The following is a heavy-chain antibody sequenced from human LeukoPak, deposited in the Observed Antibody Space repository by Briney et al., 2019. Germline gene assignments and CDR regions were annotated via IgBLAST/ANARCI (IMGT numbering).Heavy chain of an antibody. Sequence: GGSLRLSCAASGFTFSSHSMNWVRQAPGKGMEWVSYISSSSSTIYYADSVKGRFTISRDNAKNSLYLQMNSLRDEDTAVYYCARGPRGYTNYGPFDYWGQGTLVTVSS. CDR3: ARGPRGYTNYGPFDY. CDR2: ISSSSSTI. D-gene: IGHD4-11*01. CDR1: GFTFSSHS. J-gene: IGHJ4*02. V-gene: IGHV3-48*02.